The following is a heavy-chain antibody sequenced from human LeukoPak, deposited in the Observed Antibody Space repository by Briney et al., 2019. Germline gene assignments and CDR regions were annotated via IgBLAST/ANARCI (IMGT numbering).Heavy chain of an antibody. V-gene: IGHV4-59*01. CDR3: AREGGYSEALLYYYGMDV. CDR1: GGSISSYY. D-gene: IGHD5-18*01. Sequence: SETLSLTCTVSGGSISSYYWSWIRQPPGKGLEWIGYIHYSGSTNYNPSLKSRVTISVDTSKNQFSLKLSSVTAVDTAVYYCAREGGYSEALLYYYGMDVWGQGTTVTVSS. CDR2: IHYSGST. J-gene: IGHJ6*02.